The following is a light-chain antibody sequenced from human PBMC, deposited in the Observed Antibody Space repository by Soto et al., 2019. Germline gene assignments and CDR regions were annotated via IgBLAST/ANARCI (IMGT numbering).Light chain of an antibody. CDR2: EVT. V-gene: IGLV2-14*01. J-gene: IGLJ1*01. CDR1: SSDVGGYNS. Sequence: QSALTQPASVSGSPGQSITISCTGTSSDVGGYNSDSWYQQHPGKTPKLIIYEVTNRPSGVSNRFSGSKSGNTASLTISGLQAEDEADYYCSSYTSSSTPFVFGTGTKLTVL. CDR3: SSYTSSSTPFV.